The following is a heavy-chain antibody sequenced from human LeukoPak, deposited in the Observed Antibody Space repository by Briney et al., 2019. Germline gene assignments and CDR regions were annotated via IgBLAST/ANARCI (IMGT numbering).Heavy chain of an antibody. J-gene: IGHJ4*02. D-gene: IGHD1-26*01. CDR2: ISGGGGST. V-gene: IGHV3-23*01. CDR1: GFTFSSYA. Sequence: PGGSLRLSCAASGFTFSSYAMSRVRQAPGKGLEWVSAISGGGGSTYYADSVKGRFTISRGNSKNTLYLQVNGLRAEDTAVYYCAKGGKWDVTPFDYWGQGTLVTVSS. CDR3: AKGGKWDVTPFDY.